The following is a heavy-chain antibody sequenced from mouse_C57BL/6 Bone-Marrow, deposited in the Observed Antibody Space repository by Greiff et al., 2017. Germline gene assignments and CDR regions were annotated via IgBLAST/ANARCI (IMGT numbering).Heavy chain of an antibody. D-gene: IGHD2-5*01. J-gene: IGHJ3*01. CDR3: ARSKGAYYSNYTWFAY. V-gene: IGHV1-64*01. Sequence: VQLQQPGAELVKPGASVQLSCKASGYTFTSYWMHWVKQRPGQGLEWIGMIHPNSGSTNYNEKFKSKATLTVDKSSSTAYMQLSSLTSEDSAVYYSARSKGAYYSNYTWFAYWGQGTLVTVSA. CDR1: GYTFTSYW. CDR2: IHPNSGST.